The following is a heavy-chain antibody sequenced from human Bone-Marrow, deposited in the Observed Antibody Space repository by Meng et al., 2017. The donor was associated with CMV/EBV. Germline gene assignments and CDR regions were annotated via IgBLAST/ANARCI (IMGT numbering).Heavy chain of an antibody. J-gene: IGHJ5*02. CDR3: ANPASSSWPNWFDP. V-gene: IGHV3-30*04. CDR2: ISYDGSNK. D-gene: IGHD6-13*01. Sequence: GGSLRLSCAASGFTFSSYAMHWVRQAPGKGLEWVAVISYDGSNKYYADSVKGRFTISRDNSKNTLYLQMNSLRAEDTAVYYCANPASSSWPNWFDPWGQGTLITVSS. CDR1: GFTFSSYA.